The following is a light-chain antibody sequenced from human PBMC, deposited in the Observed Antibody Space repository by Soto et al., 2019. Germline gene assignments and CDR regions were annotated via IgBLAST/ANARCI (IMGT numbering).Light chain of an antibody. J-gene: IGKJ4*01. V-gene: IGKV3-11*01. CDR3: QQHSDWVT. CDR1: QSVSTY. CDR2: DAS. Sequence: EIVLTQSPATLSLSPGERGTLSCRASQSVSTYLAWYQQKPGQAPRLLIYDASNRATGIPARFSGSGSGTDFPLTISYIEPEDFAFYYCQQHSDWVTFGGGTKVEI.